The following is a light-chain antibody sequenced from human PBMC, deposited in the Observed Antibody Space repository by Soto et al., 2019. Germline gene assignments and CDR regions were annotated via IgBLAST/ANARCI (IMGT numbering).Light chain of an antibody. V-gene: IGKV3-15*01. CDR3: QQYNNWPLT. CDR1: ESVSSN. J-gene: IGKJ1*01. CDR2: GAS. Sequence: EIVMTQSPVTLSVSPGERATLSCRASESVSSNLAWYQQKPGQAPRVLIYGASTRAIGIPGRFSGSGSGTEFTLTISSPQSEDFAVYYCQQYNNWPLTFGQGTKVDIK.